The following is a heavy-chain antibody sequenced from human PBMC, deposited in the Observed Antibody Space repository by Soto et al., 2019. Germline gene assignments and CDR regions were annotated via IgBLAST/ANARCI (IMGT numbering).Heavy chain of an antibody. V-gene: IGHV3-33*01. CDR3: ARAEDGYCSGGSCYPDY. D-gene: IGHD2-15*01. Sequence: QVQLVESGGGVVQPGRSLRLSCAASGFTFSSYGMHWVRQAPGKGLEWVAVIWYDGSNKYYADSVKGRFTISRDNSKNTLYLQMNSLRAEDTAVYYCARAEDGYCSGGSCYPDYWGQGTLVTVSS. J-gene: IGHJ4*02. CDR1: GFTFSSYG. CDR2: IWYDGSNK.